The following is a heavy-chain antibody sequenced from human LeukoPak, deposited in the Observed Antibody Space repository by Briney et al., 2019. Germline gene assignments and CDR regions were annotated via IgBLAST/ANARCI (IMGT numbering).Heavy chain of an antibody. CDR1: GYTFTDYY. Sequence: ASVKVSCKASGYTFTDYYMHWVRQAPGQGLEWMAWINPNSGDTKYEQKFQGRLTMTRYTSIITAYMDLSSLRSDDTAMYYCARGRPIVAPDTRGGSDYWGRGTLVTVSS. D-gene: IGHD6-13*01. CDR2: INPNSGDT. CDR3: ARGRPIVAPDTRGGSDY. V-gene: IGHV1-2*02. J-gene: IGHJ4*02.